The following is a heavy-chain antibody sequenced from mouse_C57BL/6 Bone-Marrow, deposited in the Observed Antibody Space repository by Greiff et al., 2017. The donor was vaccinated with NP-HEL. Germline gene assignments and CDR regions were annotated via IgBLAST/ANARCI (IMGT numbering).Heavy chain of an antibody. CDR1: GYTFTDYN. J-gene: IGHJ1*03. CDR3: ARSRIYYYGSSYPWYFDV. D-gene: IGHD1-1*01. Sequence: EVQLQQSGPELVKPGASVKIPCKASGYTFTDYNMDWVKQSHGKSLEWIGDINPNNGGTIYNQKFKGKATLTVDKSSSTAYMELRSLTSEDTAVYYCARSRIYYYGSSYPWYFDVWGTGTTVTVSS. CDR2: INPNNGGT. V-gene: IGHV1-18*01.